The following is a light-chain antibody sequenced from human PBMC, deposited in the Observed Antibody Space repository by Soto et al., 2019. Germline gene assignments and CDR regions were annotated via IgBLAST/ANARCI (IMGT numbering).Light chain of an antibody. CDR3: QQRSNWPIT. CDR1: ESVSRN. Sequence: ILIARAPVAQGLPLQEGGRRSYRASESVSRNLAWYRQKPDQAPRLLIYDAFTRATGIPARFSGGGSGTEFTLTISSLEPEDFVVYYCQQRSNWPITFGQGTRLEI. V-gene: IGKV3-15*01. J-gene: IGKJ5*01. CDR2: DAF.